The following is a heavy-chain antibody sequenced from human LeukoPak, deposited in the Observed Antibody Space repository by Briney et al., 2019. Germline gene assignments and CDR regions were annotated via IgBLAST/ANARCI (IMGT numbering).Heavy chain of an antibody. CDR2: INPDGNKK. J-gene: IGHJ4*02. CDR3: ARDLAYSRLDY. V-gene: IGHV3-7*01. D-gene: IGHD5-18*01. Sequence: GGSLRLSCAVSGLTFSSSWMDWVRQAPGKGLEWVSSINPDGNKKYSADSVKGRFTISRDNAENSLCLQMNSLRVEDTAFYYCARDLAYSRLDYWGQGMLVTVSS. CDR1: GLTFSSSW.